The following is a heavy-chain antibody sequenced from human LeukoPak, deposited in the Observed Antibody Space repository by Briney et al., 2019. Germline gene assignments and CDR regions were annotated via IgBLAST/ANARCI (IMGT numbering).Heavy chain of an antibody. CDR2: ISAYNGNT. V-gene: IGHV1-18*01. Sequence: ASVKVSCKASGYTFTSYGISWVRQAPGQVLEWMGWISAYNGNTNYAQKLQGRVTMTTDTSTSTAYMELRSLRSDDTAVYYCARDLISRWELPNDAFDIWGQGTMVTVSS. CDR1: GYTFTSYG. CDR3: ARDLISRWELPNDAFDI. D-gene: IGHD1-26*01. J-gene: IGHJ3*02.